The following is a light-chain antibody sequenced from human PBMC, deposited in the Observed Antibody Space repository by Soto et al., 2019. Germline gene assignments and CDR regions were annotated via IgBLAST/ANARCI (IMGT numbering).Light chain of an antibody. J-gene: IGKJ1*01. Sequence: TQSPATLSVSPGERATLSCRASQGVGSTLAWYQQEPGKAPKLLIYDASSLESGVPSRFSGSGSATEFTLTISSLQPDDFATYYCQQYNNYWTFGQGTRVEIK. CDR2: DAS. CDR3: QQYNNYWT. CDR1: QGVGST. V-gene: IGKV1-5*01.